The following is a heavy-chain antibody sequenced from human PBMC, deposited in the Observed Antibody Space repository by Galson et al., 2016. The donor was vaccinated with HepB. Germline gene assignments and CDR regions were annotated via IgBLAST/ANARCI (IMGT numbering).Heavy chain of an antibody. D-gene: IGHD3-22*01. CDR2: IKNKAKSYTT. CDR1: GFTFSDHY. J-gene: IGHJ4*02. Sequence: SLRLSCAASGFTFSDHYMDWVRQAPGKGLEWVGRIKNKAKSYTTEYAASVKGRFTISRDDSKNSLYLQMNSLSTEDTAVYYCARYSTGYKVFDYWGQGTLVTVSS. CDR3: ARYSTGYKVFDY. V-gene: IGHV3-72*01.